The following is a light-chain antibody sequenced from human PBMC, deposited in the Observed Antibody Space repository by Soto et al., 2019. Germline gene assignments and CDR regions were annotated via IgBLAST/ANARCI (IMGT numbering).Light chain of an antibody. CDR3: QSYDTSLRGLGV. J-gene: IGLJ1*01. Sequence: QSVLTQPRSASGPPGQRVTISCSGSVXNIGSNTVNWYQHLPGTAPRFLIYSNDQRPSGVPDRVSGSKSGTSASLAISGLQSEDEADYYCQSYDTSLRGLGVFGTGTKVSLL. V-gene: IGLV1-44*01. CDR1: VXNIGSNT. CDR2: SND.